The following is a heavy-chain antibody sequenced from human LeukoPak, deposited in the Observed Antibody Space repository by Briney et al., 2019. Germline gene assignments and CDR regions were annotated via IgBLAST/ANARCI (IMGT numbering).Heavy chain of an antibody. V-gene: IGHV3-33*01. D-gene: IGHD4-17*01. CDR3: ARDGTVTAGPFDP. CDR1: GLPFSSFG. Sequence: PGRSLRLSCAAPGLPFSSFGMHWLRQAPGKGLEWVAFIWYDGSNKYYADSVKGRFTISRDNSKNTLYLQMNSLTAEDTAVYYCARDGTVTAGPFDPWGGGTLVTVSS. J-gene: IGHJ5*02. CDR2: IWYDGSNK.